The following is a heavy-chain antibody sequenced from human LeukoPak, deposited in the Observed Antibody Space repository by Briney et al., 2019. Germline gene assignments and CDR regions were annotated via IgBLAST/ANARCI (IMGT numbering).Heavy chain of an antibody. CDR2: ISAYNGNT. CDR3: RAWFGEDYYFDY. J-gene: IGHJ4*02. D-gene: IGHD3-10*01. V-gene: IGHV1-18*01. CDR1: GYTFTSYG. Sequence: GASVKVSRKASGYTFTSYGISWVRQAPGQGLEWMGWISAYNGNTNYAQKLQGRVTMTTDTSTSTAYMELRSLRSDDTAVYYCRAWFGEDYYFDYWGQGTLVTVSS.